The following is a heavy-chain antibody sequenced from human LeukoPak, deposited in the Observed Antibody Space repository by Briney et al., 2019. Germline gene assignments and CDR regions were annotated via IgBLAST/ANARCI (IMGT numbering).Heavy chain of an antibody. CDR3: AKVGGSGSYYNFFDY. CDR2: ISYDGSNK. Sequence: GRSLRLSCAASGFTFSSYGMHWVRQAPGKGLEWVAVISYDGSNKYYADSVKGRFTISRDNSKNTLYLQMNSLRAEGTAVYYCAKVGGSGSYYNFFDYWGQGTRVTVSS. CDR1: GFTFSSYG. D-gene: IGHD3-10*01. V-gene: IGHV3-30*18. J-gene: IGHJ4*02.